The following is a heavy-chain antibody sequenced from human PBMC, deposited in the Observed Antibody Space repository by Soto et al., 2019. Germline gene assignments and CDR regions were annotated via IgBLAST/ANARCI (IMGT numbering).Heavy chain of an antibody. CDR2: ISAYNGNT. CDR1: GYTFTSYG. Sequence: ASVKVSCKASGYTFTSYGISWVRQAPGQGLEWMGWISAYNGNTNYAQKFQGRVIMTTDTSTSTAYMELTSLRSDDTAVYYCARGSMYASGTYYAIYWGQGTLVTVSS. V-gene: IGHV1-18*01. J-gene: IGHJ4*02. D-gene: IGHD3-10*01. CDR3: ARGSMYASGTYYAIY.